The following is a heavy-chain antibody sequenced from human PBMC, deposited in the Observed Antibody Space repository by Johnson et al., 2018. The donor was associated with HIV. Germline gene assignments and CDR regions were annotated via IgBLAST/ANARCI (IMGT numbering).Heavy chain of an antibody. V-gene: IGHV3-30*04. J-gene: IGHJ3*02. D-gene: IGHD5-18*01. CDR2: ILHDGFKK. Sequence: QVQLVESGGGVVQPGRSLRLSCEVSGFTFSNYALHWVRQAPGKGLEWVAIILHDGFKKYYADSVKGRFTISRDNSKNTLYLQMKSLRAEDTAVYYCAREEEYSYGFGAFDIGGQGTMVTAS. CDR3: AREEEYSYGFGAFDI. CDR1: GFTFSNYA.